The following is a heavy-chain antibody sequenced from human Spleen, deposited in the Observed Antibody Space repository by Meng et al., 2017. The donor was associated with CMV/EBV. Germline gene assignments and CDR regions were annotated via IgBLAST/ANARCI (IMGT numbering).Heavy chain of an antibody. D-gene: IGHD1-14*01. J-gene: IGHJ4*02. Sequence: ISGDSVSSSSAAWNWIRQSPSGGLEWLGRTYYRSKWYSEYAISVKGRIAINPDTSKSQFSLQLSSVTPEDTAVYYCARDNRGSFDYWGQGALVTVSS. CDR3: ARDNRGSFDY. CDR1: GDSVSSSSAA. V-gene: IGHV6-1*01. CDR2: TYYRSKWYS.